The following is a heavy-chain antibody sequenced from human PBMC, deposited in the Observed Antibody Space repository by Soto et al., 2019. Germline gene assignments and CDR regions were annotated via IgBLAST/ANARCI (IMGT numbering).Heavy chain of an antibody. D-gene: IGHD2-2*01. CDR1: GYTLTELS. CDR3: ATYQLSHPGSFDY. CDR2: FDPEDGET. V-gene: IGHV1-24*01. J-gene: IGHJ4*02. Sequence: RASVKVSCKVSGYTLTELSMHWVRQAPGKGLGWMGGFDPEDGETIYAQKFQGRVTMTEDTSTDTAYMELSSLRSEDTAVYYCATYQLSHPGSFDYWGQGTLVTVSS.